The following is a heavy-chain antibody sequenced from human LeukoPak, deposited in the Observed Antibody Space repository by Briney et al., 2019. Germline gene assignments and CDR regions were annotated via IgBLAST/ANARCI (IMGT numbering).Heavy chain of an antibody. V-gene: IGHV4-59*12. D-gene: IGHD3-9*01. J-gene: IGHJ3*02. Sequence: PSETLSLTCTVSGGSISSYYWSWVRQPPGKGLEWIGYIYYSGSTNYNPSLKSRVTISVDTSKNQFSLKLSSVTAADTAVYYCASRYYDISTGYFDAFDIWGQGTMVTVSS. CDR1: GGSISSYY. CDR3: ASRYYDISTGYFDAFDI. CDR2: IYYSGST.